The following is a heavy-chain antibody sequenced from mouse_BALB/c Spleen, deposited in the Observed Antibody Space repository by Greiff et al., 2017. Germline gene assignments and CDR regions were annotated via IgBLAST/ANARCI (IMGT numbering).Heavy chain of an antibody. V-gene: IGHV5-6-3*01. D-gene: IGHD1-2*01. CDR2: INSNGGST. Sequence: EVMLVESGGGLVKPGGSLKLSCAASGFTFSSYAMSWVRQTPDKRLELVATINSNGGSTYYPDSVKGRFTISRDNAKNTLYLQMSSLKSEDTARYYCATGFYGYDYWGQGTTLTVSS. CDR3: ATGFYGYDY. CDR1: GFTFSSYA. J-gene: IGHJ2*01.